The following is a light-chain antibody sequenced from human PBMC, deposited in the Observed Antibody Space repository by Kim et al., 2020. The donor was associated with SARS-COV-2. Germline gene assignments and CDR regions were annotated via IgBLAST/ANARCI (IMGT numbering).Light chain of an antibody. CDR1: SSDVGGYNY. Sequence: QSALTQPASVSGSPGQSITISCTVTSSDVGGYNYVSWYQQHPGKAPKLMIYDVSKRPSGVSNRFSGSKSGNTASLTISGLQAEDEADYYCISYTSSSTSVFGGGTQLTVL. CDR2: DVS. V-gene: IGLV2-14*01. CDR3: ISYTSSSTSV. J-gene: IGLJ7*01.